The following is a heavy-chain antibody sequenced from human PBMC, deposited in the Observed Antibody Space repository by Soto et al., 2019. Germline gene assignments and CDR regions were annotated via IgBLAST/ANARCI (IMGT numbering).Heavy chain of an antibody. CDR3: ASFRSRSGSYPTFGY. Sequence: AASVKVSCKASGGTFTNYAISWVRQAPGQGLEWMGGIIPIFGTANYAQTFQGRVTITADESTSTAYMELSSLRSEDTAVYYCASFRSRSGSYPTFGYWGQGTLVTVSS. CDR1: GGTFTNYA. J-gene: IGHJ4*02. D-gene: IGHD3-10*01. V-gene: IGHV1-69*13. CDR2: IIPIFGTA.